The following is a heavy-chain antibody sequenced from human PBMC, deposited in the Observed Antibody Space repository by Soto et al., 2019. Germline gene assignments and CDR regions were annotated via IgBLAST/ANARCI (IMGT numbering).Heavy chain of an antibody. CDR2: ISSHGSHK. V-gene: IGHV3-30*18. CDR3: AKDLGSGTFSGFTWFDP. D-gene: IGHD1-26*01. Sequence: GGSLRLSCAASGFTFSEYAVHWVRQGPGKGLEWVAVISSHGSHKFYGDSVRGRFTISRDNSNNMVYLQLDSLRAEDTAVYYWAKDLGSGTFSGFTWFDPWGQGTLVTVSS. J-gene: IGHJ5*02. CDR1: GFTFSEYA.